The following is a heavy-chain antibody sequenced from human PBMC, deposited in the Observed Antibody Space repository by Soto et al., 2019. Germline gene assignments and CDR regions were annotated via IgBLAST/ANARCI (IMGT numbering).Heavy chain of an antibody. D-gene: IGHD2-2*01. J-gene: IGHJ4*02. CDR3: ARGLPAVDCFDF. V-gene: IGHV4-31*02. CDR2: IYYSGST. Sequence: PSETLSLTCTVSGGSISSGGYYWGWIRQYPGKGLEWTGYIYYSGSTYYNPSLKSRVTISLDTSKNQFSLKLSSVTAADTAVYFCARGLPAVDCFDFWGQGTLVTVSS. CDR1: GGSISSGGYY.